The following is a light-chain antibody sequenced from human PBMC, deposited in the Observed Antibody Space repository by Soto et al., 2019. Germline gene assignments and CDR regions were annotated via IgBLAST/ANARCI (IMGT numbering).Light chain of an antibody. Sequence: QSALTQPASVSGSPGQSITISCTGTSSDVGGYNYVSWHQQHPGKAPKLMIYEVSNRPSGISNRFSGSKSGNTASLAISGLLPEDEADYYCSSYTSTSHVVFGGGTKLTVL. CDR2: EVS. J-gene: IGLJ2*01. CDR3: SSYTSTSHVV. V-gene: IGLV2-14*03. CDR1: SSDVGGYNY.